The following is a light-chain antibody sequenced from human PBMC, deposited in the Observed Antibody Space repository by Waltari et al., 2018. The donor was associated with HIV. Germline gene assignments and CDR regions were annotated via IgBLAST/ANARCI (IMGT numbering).Light chain of an antibody. CDR2: DVS. Sequence: DVQMTQSPSSLSASVGDNITITCRASQDISKFLSWYQQRPGKTPRILMSDVSNLETGVPSRFSGNGSGTDFSFSINSLEPEDFATYFCQHYDGLPYTFGQGTSLEIK. CDR1: QDISKF. J-gene: IGKJ2*01. CDR3: QHYDGLPYT. V-gene: IGKV1-33*01.